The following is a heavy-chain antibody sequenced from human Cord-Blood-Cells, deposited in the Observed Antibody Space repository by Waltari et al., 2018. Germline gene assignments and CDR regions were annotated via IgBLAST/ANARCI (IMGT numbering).Heavy chain of an antibody. V-gene: IGHV1-2*05. J-gene: IGHJ3*02. CDR2: INPNSGGT. D-gene: IGHD2-2*01. CDR3: ARASTSSYAFDI. Sequence: QVQLVQSGAEVKKPGASVKVSCKASGYTFTGYYMHWVRQAPGKGLGWMGRINPNSGGTNYAQKFQGRVTMTRDTSISTAYMELSRLRSDDTVVYYCARASTSSYAFDIWGQGTMVTVSS. CDR1: GYTFTGYY.